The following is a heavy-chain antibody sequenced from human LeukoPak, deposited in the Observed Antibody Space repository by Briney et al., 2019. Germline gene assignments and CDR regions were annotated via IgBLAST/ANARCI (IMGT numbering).Heavy chain of an antibody. CDR3: ARGAYSNGLYYFDY. CDR2: IIPMFGTA. CDR1: GYTFTSDG. Sequence: TVNVSCKPSGYTFTSDGISWVPQAPRQGLEWMGGIIPMFGTADYPQKFQGRATITADESTSTAYMELSSLRSEDTAVYFCARGAYSNGLYYFDYWGQGTLVTVSS. D-gene: IGHD6-19*01. J-gene: IGHJ4*02. V-gene: IGHV1-69*13.